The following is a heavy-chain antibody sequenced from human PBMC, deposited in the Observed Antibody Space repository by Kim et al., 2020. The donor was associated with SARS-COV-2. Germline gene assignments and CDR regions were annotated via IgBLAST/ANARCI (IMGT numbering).Heavy chain of an antibody. J-gene: IGHJ4*02. Sequence: TTNYDPSLKSRVTISVDKSKSQCSLNLSSVTAADTAIYYCARIVLRAFDSWGQGTLVTVSS. V-gene: IGHV4-4*02. CDR3: ARIVLRAFDS. D-gene: IGHD2-2*01. CDR2: TT.